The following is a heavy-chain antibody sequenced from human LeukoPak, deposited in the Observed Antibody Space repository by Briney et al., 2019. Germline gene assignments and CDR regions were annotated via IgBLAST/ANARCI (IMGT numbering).Heavy chain of an antibody. Sequence: SETLSLTCTVSGGSIDSQYWSWIRQPPGKGLEWIGYIYYSGSTDYNPSLKSRVTILADTSKNQFSLKLRSVTAADTAVYYCARSGERYQLLPFDYWGQGILVTVSS. D-gene: IGHD2-2*01. V-gene: IGHV4-59*11. CDR1: GGSIDSQY. J-gene: IGHJ4*02. CDR3: ARSGERYQLLPFDY. CDR2: IYYSGST.